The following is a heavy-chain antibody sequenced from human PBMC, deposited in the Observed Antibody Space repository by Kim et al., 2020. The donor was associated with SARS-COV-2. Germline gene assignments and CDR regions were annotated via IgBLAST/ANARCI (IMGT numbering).Heavy chain of an antibody. D-gene: IGHD3-9*01. Sequence: YNPSLKSRVTISVDTSKNQFSLELSSVTAADTAVYFCARGWTGPGGLGVWGQGTTVTVSS. J-gene: IGHJ6*02. V-gene: IGHV4-34*01. CDR3: ARGWTGPGGLGV.